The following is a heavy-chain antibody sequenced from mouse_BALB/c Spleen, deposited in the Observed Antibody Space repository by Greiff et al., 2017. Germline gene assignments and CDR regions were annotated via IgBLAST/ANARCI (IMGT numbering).Heavy chain of an antibody. V-gene: IGHV5-6-5*01. Sequence: DVKLVESGGGLVKPGGSLKLSCAASGFTFSSYAMSWVRQTPEKRLEWVASISSGGSTYYPDSVKGRFTISRDNARNILYLQMSSLRSEDTAMYYCARVGNYNAMDYWGQGTSVTVSS. CDR1: GFTFSSYA. CDR2: ISSGGST. CDR3: ARVGNYNAMDY. J-gene: IGHJ4*01. D-gene: IGHD2-1*01.